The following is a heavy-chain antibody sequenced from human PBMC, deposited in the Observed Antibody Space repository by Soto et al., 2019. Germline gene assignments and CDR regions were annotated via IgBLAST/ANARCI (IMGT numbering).Heavy chain of an antibody. CDR1: GYSFTSYW. D-gene: IGHD3-10*01. CDR2: IYPGDSDT. J-gene: IGHJ6*02. V-gene: IGHV5-51*01. Sequence: GESLKISCKGSGYSFTSYWIGWVRQMPGKGLEWMGIIYPGDSDTRYSPSFQGQVTISADKSISTAYLQWSSLKASDTAMYYCARRGYYYGSGDTYYYYGMDVWGQGTTVTVS. CDR3: ARRGYYYGSGDTYYYYGMDV.